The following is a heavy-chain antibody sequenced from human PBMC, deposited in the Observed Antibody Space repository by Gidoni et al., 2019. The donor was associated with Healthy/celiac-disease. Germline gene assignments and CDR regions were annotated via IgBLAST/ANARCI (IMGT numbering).Heavy chain of an antibody. CDR3: ARMAYSSSFYYGMDV. J-gene: IGHJ6*02. V-gene: IGHV3-33*01. CDR2: IWYDGSNK. CDR1: GFTFSSYG. D-gene: IGHD6-13*01. Sequence: QVQLVESGGGVVQPGRSLRLSCAASGFTFSSYGMHWVRQAPGKGLEGVAVIWYDGSNKYYADSVKGRFTISRDNSKNTLYLQMNSLRAEDTAVYYCARMAYSSSFYYGMDVWGQGTTVTVSS.